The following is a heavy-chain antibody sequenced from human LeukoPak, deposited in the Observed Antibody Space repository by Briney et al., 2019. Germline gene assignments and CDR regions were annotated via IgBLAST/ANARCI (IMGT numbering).Heavy chain of an antibody. CDR2: ISGSGGST. V-gene: IGHV3-23*01. CDR1: GFSFSSYT. CDR3: AKDQTTIFGVVQGYYGMDV. J-gene: IGHJ6*02. D-gene: IGHD3-3*01. Sequence: GGSLRLSCATSGFSFSSYTMNWVRQAPGKGLEWVSAISGSGGSTYYADSVKGRFTISRDNSKNTLYLQMNSLRAEDTAVYYCAKDQTTIFGVVQGYYGMDVWGQGTTVTVSS.